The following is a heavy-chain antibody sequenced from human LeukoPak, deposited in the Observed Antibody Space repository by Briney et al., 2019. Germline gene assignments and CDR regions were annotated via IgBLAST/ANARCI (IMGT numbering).Heavy chain of an antibody. D-gene: IGHD3-10*01. J-gene: IGHJ3*02. CDR1: GGSISSYY. CDR3: ARLAMVRGDYAFDI. CDR2: IYTSGST. Sequence: SETLSLTCTVSGGSISSYYWNWIRQPPGKGLEWIGYIYTSGSTNYNPSLKSRVTISVDTSKNQFSLKLSSVTAADTAVYYCARLAMVRGDYAFDIWGQGTMVTVSS. V-gene: IGHV4-4*09.